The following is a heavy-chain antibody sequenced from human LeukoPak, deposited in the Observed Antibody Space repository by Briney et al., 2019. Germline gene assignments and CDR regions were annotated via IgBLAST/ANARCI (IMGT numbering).Heavy chain of an antibody. CDR2: IYSSGST. CDR3: ARATYYYDSSGPLLGP. CDR1: GGSIRGYY. D-gene: IGHD3-22*01. J-gene: IGHJ5*02. V-gene: IGHV4-59*01. Sequence: SETLSLTCNVSGGSIRGYYWSWIRQPPGKGLEWIGYIYSSGSTNYNPSLKSRVTISVDTSKNQFSLKLSSVTAADTAVYYCARATYYYDSSGPLLGPWGQGTLVTVSS.